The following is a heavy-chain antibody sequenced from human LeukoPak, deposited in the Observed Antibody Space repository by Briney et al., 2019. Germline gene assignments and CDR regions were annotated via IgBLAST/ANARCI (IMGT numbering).Heavy chain of an antibody. J-gene: IGHJ4*02. CDR2: INPSGGST. V-gene: IGHV1-46*01. D-gene: IGHD4-17*01. CDR1: GYTFTSYY. CDR3: ARDSHDYGDYGGDFDY. Sequence: ASVKVSCKASGYTFTSYYMHWVRQAPGQGLEWKGIINPSGGSTSYAQKFQGRVTMTRDTSTSTVYMELSSLRSEDTAVYYCARDSHDYGDYGGDFDYWGQGTLVTVSS.